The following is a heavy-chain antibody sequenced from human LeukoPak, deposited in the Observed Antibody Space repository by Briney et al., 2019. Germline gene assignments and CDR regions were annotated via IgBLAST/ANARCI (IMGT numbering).Heavy chain of an antibody. Sequence: GGSLRLSCAASGFTFSSYGMHWVRQAPGKGLEWVAVIWYDGSNKYYADSVKGRFTISRDNAKNTLYLQMNSLRADDTAVYYCASGSFYGGVAFDYWGQGTLVTVSS. CDR2: IWYDGSNK. D-gene: IGHD4-23*01. CDR1: GFTFSSYG. V-gene: IGHV3-33*03. CDR3: ASGSFYGGVAFDY. J-gene: IGHJ4*02.